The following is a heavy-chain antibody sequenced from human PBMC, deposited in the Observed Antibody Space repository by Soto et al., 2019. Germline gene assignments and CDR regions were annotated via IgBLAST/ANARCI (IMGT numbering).Heavy chain of an antibody. J-gene: IGHJ4*02. CDR2: IIPILVIA. V-gene: IGHV1-69*08. CDR3: ARDCGGDCTLAL. D-gene: IGHD2-21*01. CDR1: GGTFSSYT. Sequence: QVQLVQSGAEVKKPGSSVKVSCKASGGTFSSYTISWVRQAPGQGLEWMGRIIPILVIANYAKKFQGRVTINEDNSTSTDYMELSSLRSEDTAVYYCARDCGGDCTLALWGQGILVTVSS.